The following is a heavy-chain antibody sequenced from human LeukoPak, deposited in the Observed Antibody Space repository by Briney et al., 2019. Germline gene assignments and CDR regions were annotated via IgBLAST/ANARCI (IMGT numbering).Heavy chain of an antibody. CDR1: VYTFTSSD. CDR3: ARGRSRLAAAGTYDY. D-gene: IGHD6-13*01. Sequence: ASVKVSCKASVYTFTSSDINWVRQATGQGLEWMGWINPKSGRTGYAKKFQARVSMTMNTSISTAYMEVGGLRFEDTAVYYCARGRSRLAAAGTYDYWGQGTLITVSS. J-gene: IGHJ4*02. V-gene: IGHV1-8*01. CDR2: INPKSGRT.